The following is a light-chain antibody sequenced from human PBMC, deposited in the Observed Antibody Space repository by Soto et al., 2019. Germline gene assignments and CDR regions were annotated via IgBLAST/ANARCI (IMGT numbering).Light chain of an antibody. CDR3: QQFSSYPRT. CDR2: DAS. Sequence: ETVLTQSLATLSLSPAARATLSCMANQDSISNLAWYQQKPGQAPRLLIYDASSRATGIPDRFSGGGAGTDFTLTISRLEAEDVAVYYCQQFSSYPRTFGEGTKVDIK. CDR1: QDSISN. J-gene: IGKJ4*02. V-gene: IGKV3D-11*03.